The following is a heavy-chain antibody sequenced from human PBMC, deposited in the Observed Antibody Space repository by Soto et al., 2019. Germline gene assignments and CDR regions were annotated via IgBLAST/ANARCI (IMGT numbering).Heavy chain of an antibody. CDR2: IKQDGSEK. J-gene: IGHJ4*02. CDR3: ARRYCSGGSCYTKINYFDY. Sequence: GGSLRLSGAASGFTFSSYWISWVRQAPWKGLEWVANIKQDGSEKYYVDSVKGRFTISRDNAKNSLYLQMNSLRAEDTAVYYSARRYCSGGSCYTKINYFDYCGQGTLVTVSS. CDR1: GFTFSSYW. V-gene: IGHV3-7*03. D-gene: IGHD2-15*01.